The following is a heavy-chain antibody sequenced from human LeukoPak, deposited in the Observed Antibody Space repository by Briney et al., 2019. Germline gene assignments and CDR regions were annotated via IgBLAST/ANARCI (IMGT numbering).Heavy chain of an antibody. D-gene: IGHD6-19*01. V-gene: IGHV5-51*01. J-gene: IGHJ4*02. Sequence: HGESLKISCKGSGSSFTSYWIGWVRQMPGKGLEWMGIIYPGDSDTSYSPSFQGQVTISADKSISTAYLQWSRLKASDTAMYYCARLVEVAGRLDYWGQGTPVIVSS. CDR3: ARLVEVAGRLDY. CDR1: GSSFTSYW. CDR2: IYPGDSDT.